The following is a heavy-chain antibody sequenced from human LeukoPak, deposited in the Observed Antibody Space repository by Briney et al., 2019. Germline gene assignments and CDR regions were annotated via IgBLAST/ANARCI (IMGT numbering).Heavy chain of an antibody. Sequence: GGSLRLSCAASGFTFSSSAMSWVRQAPGKGLEWVSAISNNGGYTYYADSVQGRFTISRDNSKSTLCLQMNSLRAEDTAVYYCAKDGSSRSSGWYAYWGQGTLVTVSS. CDR2: ISNNGGYT. V-gene: IGHV3-23*01. J-gene: IGHJ4*02. D-gene: IGHD6-19*01. CDR3: AKDGSSRSSGWYAY. CDR1: GFTFSSSA.